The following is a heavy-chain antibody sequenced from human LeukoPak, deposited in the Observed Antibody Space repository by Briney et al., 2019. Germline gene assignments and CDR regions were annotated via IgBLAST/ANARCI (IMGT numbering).Heavy chain of an antibody. J-gene: IGHJ4*02. CDR2: IYYSGST. CDR3: ARRQVGATTEFDY. D-gene: IGHD1-26*01. CDR1: GGSISSSSYY. Sequence: SETLSLTCTVSGGSISSSSYYWGWIRQPPGKGLEWIGSIYYSGSTYYNPSLKSRVTISVDTSKNQFSLKLSSVTAADTAVYYCARRQVGATTEFDYWGQGTLVTVSS. V-gene: IGHV4-39*01.